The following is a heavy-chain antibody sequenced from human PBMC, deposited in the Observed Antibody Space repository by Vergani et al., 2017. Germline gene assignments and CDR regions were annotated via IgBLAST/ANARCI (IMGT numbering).Heavy chain of an antibody. CDR1: GFIFGDYW. J-gene: IGHJ4*02. CDR2: IKQDGSEK. V-gene: IGHV3-7*01. D-gene: IGHD2-8*01. Sequence: EVQLVESGGGLVQPGGSLRLSCTASGFIFGDYWMSWVRQAPGKGLEWVANIKQDGSEKYYVDSVKGRFTISRDNAKNSLYLQMNSLRAEDTAVYYCARTNSGFDYWGQGTLVTVSS. CDR3: ARTNSGFDY.